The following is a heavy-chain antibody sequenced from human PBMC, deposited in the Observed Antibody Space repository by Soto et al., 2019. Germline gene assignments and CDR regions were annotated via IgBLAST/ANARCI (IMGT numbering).Heavy chain of an antibody. D-gene: IGHD2-15*01. J-gene: IGHJ3*02. CDR2: ISYDGSNK. CDR3: AAKPIVVVVAANAAFDI. V-gene: IGHV3-30-3*01. CDR1: GFTFSSYA. Sequence: GGSLRLSCAASGFTFSSYAMHWVRQAPGKGLEWVAVISYDGSNKYYADSVKGRFTISRDNSKNTLYLQMNSLRAEDTAGYYCAAKPIVVVVAANAAFDIGGQGPMVTFS.